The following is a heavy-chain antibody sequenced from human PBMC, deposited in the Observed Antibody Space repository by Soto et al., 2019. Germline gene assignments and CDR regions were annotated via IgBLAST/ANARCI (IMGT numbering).Heavy chain of an antibody. D-gene: IGHD3-10*01. CDR2: IYSGGST. CDR1: GFTVSSNY. J-gene: IGHJ3*02. V-gene: IGHV3-66*01. CDR3: ARDKALGPGAFDI. Sequence: PGRSLRLSCAASGFTVSSNYMSWVRQAPGKGLEWVSVIYSGGSTYYAGSVKGRFTISRGNSKNTLYLQMNSLRAEDTAVYYCARDKALGPGAFDIWGQGTMVTVSS.